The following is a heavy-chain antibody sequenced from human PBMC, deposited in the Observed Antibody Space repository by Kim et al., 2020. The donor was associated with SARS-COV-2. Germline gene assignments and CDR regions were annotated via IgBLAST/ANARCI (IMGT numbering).Heavy chain of an antibody. CDR3: ARGGYCSSTSCLDY. V-gene: IGHV3-21*01. J-gene: IGHJ4*02. D-gene: IGHD2-2*01. CDR1: GFTFSSYS. CDR2: ISSSSSYI. Sequence: GGSLRLSCAASGFTFSSYSMNWVRQAPGKGLGWVSSISSSSSYIYYADSVKGRFTISRDNAKNSLYLQMNSLRAEDTAVYYCARGGYCSSTSCLDYWGQGTLVTVSS.